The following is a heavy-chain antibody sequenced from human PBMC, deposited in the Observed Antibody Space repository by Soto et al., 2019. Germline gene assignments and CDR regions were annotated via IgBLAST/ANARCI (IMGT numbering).Heavy chain of an antibody. CDR2: IYHSGST. CDR3: ARGRGYSYGPYYFDY. J-gene: IGHJ4*02. CDR1: GGSISSSNW. D-gene: IGHD5-18*01. V-gene: IGHV4-4*02. Sequence: PSETLSLTCAVSGGSISSSNWWSWVRQPPGKGLEWIGEIYHSGSTNYNPSLKSRVTISVDKSKNQFSLKLSSVTAADTALYYCARGRGYSYGPYYFDYWGQGTLVTVSS.